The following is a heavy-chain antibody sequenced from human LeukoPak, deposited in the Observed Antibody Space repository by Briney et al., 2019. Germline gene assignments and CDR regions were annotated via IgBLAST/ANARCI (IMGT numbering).Heavy chain of an antibody. D-gene: IGHD6-19*01. CDR2: IYTSGST. CDR1: GGSISSGSYY. Sequence: PSQTLSLTCTVSGGSISSGSYYWSWIRQPAGKGLEWIGRIYTSGSTNYNPSLKSRVTISVDTSKNQFSLKLSSVTAADTAVYYCARHSSGWNEFDYWGQGTLVTVSS. CDR3: ARHSSGWNEFDY. J-gene: IGHJ4*02. V-gene: IGHV4-61*02.